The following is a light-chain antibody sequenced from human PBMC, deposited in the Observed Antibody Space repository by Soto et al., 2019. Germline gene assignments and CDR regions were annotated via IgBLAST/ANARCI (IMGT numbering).Light chain of an antibody. V-gene: IGKV3-11*01. J-gene: IGKJ4*01. CDR2: DAS. CDR1: QSVSSY. Sequence: IVLSQSPATLSLYPGETATLSCRASQSVSSYLAWYQQKGGQAPRLLIYDASSRAPGIPARFSGSGSGTDFTLTISSLEPEDFAVYYCQQRSVWPTFGGGTKVAIK. CDR3: QQRSVWPT.